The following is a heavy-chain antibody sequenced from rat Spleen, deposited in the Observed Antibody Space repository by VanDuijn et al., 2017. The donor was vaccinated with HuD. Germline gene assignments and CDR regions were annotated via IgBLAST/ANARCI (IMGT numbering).Heavy chain of an antibody. D-gene: IGHD1-12*03. J-gene: IGHJ4*01. Sequence: EVQLVESGGGLVQPGRYLKLSCVASGSTFNNYWMTWIRQAPGKGLEWVASITNTGGSTYYPDSMKGRFTISRDNAENTVYLQMNSLRSEDTATYYCAKDQGYDGYYHTYVMDAWGQGASVTVSS. V-gene: IGHV5-31*01. CDR3: AKDQGYDGYYHTYVMDA. CDR1: GSTFNNYW. CDR2: ITNTGGST.